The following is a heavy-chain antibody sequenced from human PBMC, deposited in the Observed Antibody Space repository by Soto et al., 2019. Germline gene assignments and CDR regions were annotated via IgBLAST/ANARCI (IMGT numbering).Heavy chain of an antibody. CDR1: GFTFSSYA. CDR2: ISGSGGST. J-gene: IGHJ4*02. V-gene: IGHV3-23*01. D-gene: IGHD3-22*01. Sequence: GGSLRLSCAASGFTFSSYAMSWVRQAPGKGLEWVSAISGSGGSTYYADSVKGRFTISRDNSKNTLYLQMNSLRAEDTAVYYCARPYYYDSSGYYPLLYYFDYWGQGTLVTVSS. CDR3: ARPYYYDSSGYYPLLYYFDY.